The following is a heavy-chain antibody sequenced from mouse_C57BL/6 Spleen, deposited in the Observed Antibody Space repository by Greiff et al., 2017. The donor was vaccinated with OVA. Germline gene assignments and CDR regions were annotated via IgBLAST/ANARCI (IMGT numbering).Heavy chain of an antibody. CDR1: GFNFSDYG. Sequence: EVKVVESGGGLVKPGGSLKLSCAASGFNFSDYGMHWVRQAPEKGLEWVAYISSGSSTIYYADTVKGRCTISRYNAKTTLILQMTSLRSEDAAMYYCANYDDDRYAMDYWGQGTSVTVSS. CDR2: ISSGSSTI. CDR3: ANYDDDRYAMDY. J-gene: IGHJ4*01. V-gene: IGHV5-17*01. D-gene: IGHD2-4*01.